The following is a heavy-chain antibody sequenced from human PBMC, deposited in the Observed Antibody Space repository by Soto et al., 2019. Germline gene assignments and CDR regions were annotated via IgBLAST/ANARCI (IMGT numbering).Heavy chain of an antibody. Sequence: SETLSLTCAVSGYSISSGYYWGWIRQPPGKGLEWIGSIYHSGSTYYNPSLKSRVTISVDTSKNQFSLKLSSVTAADTAVYYCARDLGYCSSTSCLNWFDPWGQGTLVTVSS. J-gene: IGHJ5*02. CDR3: ARDLGYCSSTSCLNWFDP. D-gene: IGHD2-2*01. V-gene: IGHV4-38-2*02. CDR1: GYSISSGYY. CDR2: IYHSGST.